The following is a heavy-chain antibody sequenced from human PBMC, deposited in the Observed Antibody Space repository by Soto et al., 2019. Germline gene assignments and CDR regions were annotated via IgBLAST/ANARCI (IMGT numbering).Heavy chain of an antibody. Sequence: QVQLQESGPGLVKPSGTLSLTCAVSSGSISSSHWWSWVRLSPGKGLEWIAEIHHSGSTNYNPSLESRVTISLDKPKNCFSLTLTSATAADTAVYYCAQRKVATIDDPHAPFDYWGPGTPVTVSS. CDR3: AQRKVATIDDPHAPFDY. J-gene: IGHJ4*02. CDR1: SGSISSSHW. CDR2: IHHSGST. D-gene: IGHD5-12*01. V-gene: IGHV4-4*02.